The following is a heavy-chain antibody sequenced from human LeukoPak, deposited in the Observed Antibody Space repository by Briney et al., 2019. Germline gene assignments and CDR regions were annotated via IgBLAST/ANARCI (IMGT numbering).Heavy chain of an antibody. D-gene: IGHD1-26*01. J-gene: IGHJ6*02. CDR3: SGSTYYYGMDV. V-gene: IGHV4-39*01. Sequence: SETLSLTCTVSGGSISSSSYYWGWIRQPPGKGLEWIGNIYYSGSTYYNPSLKSRVTISVDTSKNQFSLKLSSVTAADTAVYYCSGSTYYYGMDVWGQGTTVTVSS. CDR1: GGSISSSSYY. CDR2: IYYSGST.